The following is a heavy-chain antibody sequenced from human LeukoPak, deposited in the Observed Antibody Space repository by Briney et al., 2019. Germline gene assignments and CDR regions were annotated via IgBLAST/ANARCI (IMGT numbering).Heavy chain of an antibody. D-gene: IGHD6-13*01. CDR2: INPGDSDT. J-gene: IGHJ4*02. V-gene: IGHV5-51*01. Sequence: GESLKISCKGSGYSFTSYWIGWVRQMPGKGLEWMGIINPGDSDTRYSPSFQGQVTISADKSISTAYLQWSSLKASDTAVYYCARHRSAGYTSSWYDYWGQGTLVTVAS. CDR1: GYSFTSYW. CDR3: ARHRSAGYTSSWYDY.